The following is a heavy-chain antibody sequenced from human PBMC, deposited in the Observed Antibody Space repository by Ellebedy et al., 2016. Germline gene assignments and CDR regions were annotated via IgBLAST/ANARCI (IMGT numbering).Heavy chain of an antibody. V-gene: IGHV6-1*01. D-gene: IGHD1-7*01. CDR1: GDSVSSNSAA. Sequence: SQTLSLTXXISGDSVSSNSAAWNWIRQSPSRGLEWLGRTYYRSKWYNDYAVSVKSRITINPDTSKNQFSLQLNSVTPEDTAVYYCAREAGTTGRYYFDYWGQGTLVTVSS. J-gene: IGHJ4*02. CDR2: TYYRSKWYN. CDR3: AREAGTTGRYYFDY.